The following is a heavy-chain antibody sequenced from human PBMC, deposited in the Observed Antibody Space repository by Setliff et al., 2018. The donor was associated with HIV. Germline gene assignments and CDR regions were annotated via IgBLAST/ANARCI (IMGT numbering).Heavy chain of an antibody. J-gene: IGHJ4*02. CDR2: INQDESQK. CDR3: ARELSGTYFDY. CDR1: GFTFSGNW. D-gene: IGHD1-26*01. V-gene: IGHV3-7*03. Sequence: PGGSLRLSCAASGFTFSGNWMSWVRQAPGKGLEWVANINQDESQKYYVGSVKGRFTISRDNAKNSLFLQMNSLRVEDTAVYYCARELSGTYFDYWGQGILVTVSS.